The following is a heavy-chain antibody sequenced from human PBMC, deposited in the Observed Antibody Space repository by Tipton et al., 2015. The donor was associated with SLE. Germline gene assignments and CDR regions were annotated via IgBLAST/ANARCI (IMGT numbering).Heavy chain of an antibody. J-gene: IGHJ4*02. Sequence: SLRLSCAASGFTFSSYAMSWVRQAPGKGLEWVSAISGSGGSTYYADSVKGRFTISRDNSKNTLYLQMNSLRAEDTAVYYCAREVRLWYQQGLYFDYWGQGTLVTVSS. CDR1: GFTFSSYA. CDR2: ISGSGGST. V-gene: IGHV3-23*01. CDR3: AREVRLWYQQGLYFDY. D-gene: IGHD2-2*01.